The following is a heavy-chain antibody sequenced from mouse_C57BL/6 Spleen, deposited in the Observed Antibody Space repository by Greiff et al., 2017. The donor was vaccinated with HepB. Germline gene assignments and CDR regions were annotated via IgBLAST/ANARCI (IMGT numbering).Heavy chain of an antibody. D-gene: IGHD4-1*01. Sequence: QVQLQQPGAELVKPGASVKMSCKASGYTFTSYWITWVKRRPGQGLEWIGDIYPGSGSTNYTDKFQSKATLTVDTSSSTAYMQLSSLTSEDSAVYYCARSTDLTGNYFDYWGQGTTLTVSS. CDR2: IYPGSGST. CDR3: ARSTDLTGNYFDY. V-gene: IGHV1-55*01. CDR1: GYTFTSYW. J-gene: IGHJ2*01.